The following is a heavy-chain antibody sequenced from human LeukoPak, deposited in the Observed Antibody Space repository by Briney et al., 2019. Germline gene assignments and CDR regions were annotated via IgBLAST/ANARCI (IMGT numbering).Heavy chain of an antibody. V-gene: IGHV1-2*02. CDR1: GYTFTDYY. CDR3: ARIGYNHYFDY. Sequence: ASVKVSCKASGYTFTDYYLHWVRQAPGQRLEWLGWINPNSGGTNYAQTFQGRVTMTRDTSITTAYLELSRLRSDDTAVYYCARIGYNHYFDYWGQGTLVTVSS. CDR2: INPNSGGT. J-gene: IGHJ4*02. D-gene: IGHD5-24*01.